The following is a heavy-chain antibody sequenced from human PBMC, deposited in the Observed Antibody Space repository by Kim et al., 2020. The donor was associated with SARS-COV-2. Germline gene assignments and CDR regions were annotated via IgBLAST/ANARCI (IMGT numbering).Heavy chain of an antibody. CDR2: ITTTSTYT. J-gene: IGHJ6*02. D-gene: IGHD6-6*01. CDR1: GFTFSDSY. CDR3: ARGSFIAARLVDV. V-gene: IGHV3-11*05. Sequence: GGSLRLSCAASGFTFSDSYMGWIRQTPGKGLEWVSSITTTSTYTSYADSVKGRFTISRDNAKNSLYLQMNSLRADDTAVYYCARGSFIAARLVDVWGQGTTVTVSS.